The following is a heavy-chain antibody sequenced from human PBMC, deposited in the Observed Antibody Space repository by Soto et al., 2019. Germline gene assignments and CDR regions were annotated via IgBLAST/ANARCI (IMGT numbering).Heavy chain of an antibody. CDR1: GFTFSSYG. D-gene: IGHD3-22*01. CDR2: ISYDGSNK. J-gene: IGHJ4*02. CDR3: AKDQYYYHSSGYSDY. V-gene: IGHV3-30*18. Sequence: GGSLRLSCAASGFTFSSYGMHWVRQAPGKGLEWVAVISYDGSNKYYADSVKGRFTISRDNSKNTLYLQMNSLRAEDTAVYCCAKDQYYYHSSGYSDYWGQGTLFTVSS.